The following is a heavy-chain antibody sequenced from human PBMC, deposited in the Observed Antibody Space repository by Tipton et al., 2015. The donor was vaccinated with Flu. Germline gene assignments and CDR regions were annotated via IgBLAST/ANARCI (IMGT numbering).Heavy chain of an antibody. CDR3: ARARLDSEGFFLLDPFDV. V-gene: IGHV5-10-1*04. CDR2: IDPIDSYT. Sequence: QLVQSGAEVKKPGESLRLSCKGSGYTFTDYWISWVRQTPGKGLEWMGRIDPIDSYTNYSLSFEGQVTLSADESIGAAYLHWSSLKPSDTAIYFCARARLDSEGFFLLDPFDVWGQGTVVTVSS. J-gene: IGHJ3*01. CDR1: GYTFTDYW. D-gene: IGHD3-3*01.